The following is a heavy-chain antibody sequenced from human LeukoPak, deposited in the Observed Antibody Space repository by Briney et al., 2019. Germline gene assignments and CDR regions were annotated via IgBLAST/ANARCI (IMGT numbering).Heavy chain of an antibody. D-gene: IGHD6-13*01. J-gene: IGHJ5*02. CDR2: INAGNGNT. CDR3: AREVGWSGYIAAAAQGWFDP. V-gene: IGHV1-3*01. CDR1: GYTFTSYA. Sequence: ASVKVSCKASGYTFTSYAMHWVRQAPGQRLEWMGWINAGNGNTKYSQKFQGGVTITRDTSASTAYMELSSLRSEDTAVYYCAREVGWSGYIAAAAQGWFDPWGQGTLVTVSS.